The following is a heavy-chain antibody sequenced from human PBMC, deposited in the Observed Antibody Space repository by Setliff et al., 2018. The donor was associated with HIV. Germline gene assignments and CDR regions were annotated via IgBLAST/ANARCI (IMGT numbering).Heavy chain of an antibody. J-gene: IGHJ4*02. CDR3: ARGRPTRYFAF. CDR1: GFTFSSYS. Sequence: GGSLRLSCAAYGFTFSSYSMNWVRQAPGKGLEWVAYSNSGSSTIYYADSLKRRFTISRDNAKNSLYLHMNSMSGDDTAVYYCARGRPTRYFAFWCQGTLVPVSS. CDR2: SNSGSSTI. D-gene: IGHD1-1*01. V-gene: IGHV3-48*01.